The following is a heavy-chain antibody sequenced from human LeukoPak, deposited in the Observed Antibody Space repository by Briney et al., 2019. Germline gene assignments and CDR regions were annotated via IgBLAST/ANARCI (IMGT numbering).Heavy chain of an antibody. CDR2: VSYDGSNK. CDR1: GLTLSTYD. V-gene: IGHV3-30*19. CDR3: ARGGGSFHDY. D-gene: IGHD2/OR15-2a*01. Sequence: TGGSLRLSCAASGLTLSTYDMHWVRQAPGKGLEWVAVVSYDGSNKYYADSVEGRFTISRDNSRNTLYLQMNSLRPDDTAVYYCARGGGSFHDYWGQGTLVTVSS. J-gene: IGHJ4*02.